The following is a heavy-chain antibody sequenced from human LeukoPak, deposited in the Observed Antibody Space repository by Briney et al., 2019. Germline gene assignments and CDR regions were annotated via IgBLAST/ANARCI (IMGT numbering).Heavy chain of an antibody. CDR1: GFTFSSYW. D-gene: IGHD2-21*01. Sequence: GGSLRLSCAASGFTFSSYWMSWVRQAPGKGLERVANIKQDGSEKYYVDSVKGRFTISRDNAKNSLYLQMNSLRAEDPAVYYCARDSGDWDYFDYWGQGTLVTVSS. CDR2: IKQDGSEK. V-gene: IGHV3-7*01. CDR3: ARDSGDWDYFDY. J-gene: IGHJ4*02.